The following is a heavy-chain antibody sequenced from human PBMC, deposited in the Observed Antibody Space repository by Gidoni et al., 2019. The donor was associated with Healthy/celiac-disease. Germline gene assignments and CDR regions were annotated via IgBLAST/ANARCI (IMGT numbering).Heavy chain of an antibody. CDR1: GFTFDDYA. CDR3: AKDLGCSSTSCPPSDWYFDL. V-gene: IGHV3-9*01. J-gene: IGHJ2*01. Sequence: EVQLVESGGGLVQPGRSLRLSCAASGFTFDDYAMHWVRQAPGKGLEWVSGISWNSGSIGYADSVKGRFTISRDNAKNSLYLQMNSLRAEDTALYYCAKDLGCSSTSCPPSDWYFDLWGRGTLVTVSS. D-gene: IGHD2-2*01. CDR2: ISWNSGSI.